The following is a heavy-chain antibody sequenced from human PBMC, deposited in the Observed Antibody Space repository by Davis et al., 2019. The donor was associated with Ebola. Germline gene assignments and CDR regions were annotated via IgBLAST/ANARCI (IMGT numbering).Heavy chain of an antibody. J-gene: IGHJ4*02. CDR1: GFTFSNYA. V-gene: IGHV3-30*04. CDR3: ARAVFHEVLDY. CDR2: VSHREREK. Sequence: PGGSLRLSCAASGFTFSNYAMHWVPQAPGKGLQWVAVVSHREREKFYADSVKGRFTISRDNSENTLYLQMNSLTADDTAVYYCARAVFHEVLDYWGQGTPVTVSS. D-gene: IGHD3-3*01.